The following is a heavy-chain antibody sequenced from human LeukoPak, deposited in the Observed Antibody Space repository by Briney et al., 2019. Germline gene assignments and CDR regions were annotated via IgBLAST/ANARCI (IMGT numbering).Heavy chain of an antibody. CDR3: ARGPTFWGY. V-gene: IGHV4-34*01. D-gene: IGHD3-16*01. CDR2: INHSGST. J-gene: IGHJ4*02. CDR1: GGSFSGYY. Sequence: SETLSLTCAVYGGSFSGYYWSWIRQPPGKGLEWIGEINHSGSTNYNPSLKSRVTISVDTSKNQFSLKLSSVTAADTAVYYCARGPTFWGYWGQGTLVTVSS.